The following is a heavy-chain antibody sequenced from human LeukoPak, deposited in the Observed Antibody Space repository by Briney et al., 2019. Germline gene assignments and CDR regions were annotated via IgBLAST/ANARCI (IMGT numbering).Heavy chain of an antibody. CDR1: GFIFSIYW. J-gene: IGHJ4*02. Sequence: GGSLRLSCVASGFIFSIYWMNWVRQAPGKGLEWVSSITSVSSYKYYADSVKGRFTISRDNAKNSLFLQMNSLRAEDTAIYYCARDPTADDYWGQGTLVTVSS. D-gene: IGHD2-2*01. V-gene: IGHV3-21*01. CDR3: ARDPTADDY. CDR2: ITSVSSYK.